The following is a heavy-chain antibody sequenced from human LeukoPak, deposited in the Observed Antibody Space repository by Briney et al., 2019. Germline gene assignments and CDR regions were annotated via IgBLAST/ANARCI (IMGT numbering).Heavy chain of an antibody. Sequence: ASVKVSCKASGYTFTGYYMHWVRQAPGQGLEWMGWINPNSGGTNYAQKFQGRVTMTRDTSISTAYMELSRLRSDDTAVYYCARIPGIAVAGTRYWGQGTLVTVSS. CDR3: ARIPGIAVAGTRY. D-gene: IGHD6-19*01. V-gene: IGHV1-2*02. CDR1: GYTFTGYY. J-gene: IGHJ4*02. CDR2: INPNSGGT.